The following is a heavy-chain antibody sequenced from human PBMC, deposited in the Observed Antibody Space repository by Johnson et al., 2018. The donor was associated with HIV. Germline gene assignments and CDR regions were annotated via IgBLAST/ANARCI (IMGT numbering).Heavy chain of an antibody. CDR3: ARAGHYDYVWGSYRHDAFDI. CDR2: ISSSGSTI. J-gene: IGHJ3*02. CDR1: GFTFSDYY. Sequence: QVQLVESGGGVVRPGGSLRLSCAASGFTFSDYYMSWIRQAPGKGLEWVSYISSSGSTIYYADSVKGRFTISRDNAKNSLYLQMNSLRAEDTAVYYCARAGHYDYVWGSYRHDAFDIWGQGTMVTVSS. D-gene: IGHD3-16*02. V-gene: IGHV3-11*04.